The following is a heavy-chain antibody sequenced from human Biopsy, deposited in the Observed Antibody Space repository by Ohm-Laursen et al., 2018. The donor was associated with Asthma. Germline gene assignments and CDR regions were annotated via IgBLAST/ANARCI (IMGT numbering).Heavy chain of an antibody. Sequence: GSSVKVSCKSLGGTFNNYVIGWERQAPGQGLEWMGGINSVFGTTTYPQKFQDRVTITADDSTSTVYMELSILRSEGTAVYYCARKAWSCISSTCYSFDFWGQGTLVTVSS. CDR2: INSVFGTT. V-gene: IGHV1-69*01. CDR1: GGTFNNYV. D-gene: IGHD2-15*01. CDR3: ARKAWSCISSTCYSFDF. J-gene: IGHJ4*02.